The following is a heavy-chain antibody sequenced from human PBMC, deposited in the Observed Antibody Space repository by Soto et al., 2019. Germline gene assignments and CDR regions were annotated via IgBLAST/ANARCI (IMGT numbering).Heavy chain of an antibody. CDR1: GGSISSSSYY. CDR3: ARSMTTVVTLDY. D-gene: IGHD4-17*01. V-gene: IGHV4-39*01. CDR2: IYYSGST. Sequence: SSETLYLTCTVSGGSISSSSYYWGWIRQPPGKGLEWIGSIYYSGSTYYNPSLKSRVTISVDTSKNQFSLKLSSVTAADTAVYYCARSMTTVVTLDYWGQGTLVTAPQ. J-gene: IGHJ4*02.